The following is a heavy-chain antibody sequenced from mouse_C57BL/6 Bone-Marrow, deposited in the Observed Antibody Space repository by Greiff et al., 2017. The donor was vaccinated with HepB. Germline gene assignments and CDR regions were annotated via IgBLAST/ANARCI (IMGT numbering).Heavy chain of an antibody. CDR3: ARHEGYGPWFAY. Sequence: QVQRVESGAELVKPGASVKISCKASGYAFSSYWMNWVKQRPGKGLEWIGQIYPGDGDTNYNGKFKGKATLTADKSSSTAYMQLSSLTSEDSAVYFCARHEGYGPWFAYWGQGTLVTVSA. CDR2: IYPGDGDT. J-gene: IGHJ3*01. V-gene: IGHV1-80*01. CDR1: GYAFSSYW. D-gene: IGHD1-1*01.